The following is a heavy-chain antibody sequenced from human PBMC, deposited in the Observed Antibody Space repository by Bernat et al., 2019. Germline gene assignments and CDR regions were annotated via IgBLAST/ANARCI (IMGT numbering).Heavy chain of an antibody. V-gene: IGHV1-46*03. D-gene: IGHD3-22*01. CDR3: AREWHDSSGYYYPEDYFDY. Sequence: QVQLVQSGAEVKKPGASVKVSCKASGYTFTSYYMHWVRQAPGQGLEWMGIINPSGGSTSYAQKFRGRVTMTRDTSTSTVYMELSSLRSEDTAVYYCAREWHDSSGYYYPEDYFDYWGQGTLVTVSS. CDR2: INPSGGST. J-gene: IGHJ4*02. CDR1: GYTFTSYY.